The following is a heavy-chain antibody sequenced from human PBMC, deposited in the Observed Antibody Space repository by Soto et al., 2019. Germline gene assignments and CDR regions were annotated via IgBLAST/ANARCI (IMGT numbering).Heavy chain of an antibody. Sequence: QLQLQESGPGLVKPSETLSLTCTVSGGFINNSSYYWGWIRQPPGKGLEWIGFIYYSGTTYSNPSLKSRVTISVDTSKNQFSLKLNSVTAADTAVYYSTRPTRHVTVDWGQGTLVTVSS. J-gene: IGHJ4*02. CDR2: IYYSGTT. CDR3: TRPTRHVTVD. V-gene: IGHV4-39*01. D-gene: IGHD4-4*01. CDR1: GGFINNSSYY.